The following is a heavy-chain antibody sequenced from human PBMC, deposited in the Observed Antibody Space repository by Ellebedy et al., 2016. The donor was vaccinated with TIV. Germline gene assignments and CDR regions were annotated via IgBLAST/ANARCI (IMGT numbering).Heavy chain of an antibody. D-gene: IGHD6-13*01. J-gene: IGHJ6*02. V-gene: IGHV1-8*01. CDR3: ARFSRRQQMKQGMDV. CDR2: MNPNSGNT. Sequence: ASVKVSXXASGYTFTYDDINWVRQATGQGLEWMGWMNPNSGNTGYAPKFQGRVTMTRNTSITTAYMELSSLRSEDTAVYYCARFSRRQQMKQGMDVWGQGTTVTVSS. CDR1: GYTFTYDD.